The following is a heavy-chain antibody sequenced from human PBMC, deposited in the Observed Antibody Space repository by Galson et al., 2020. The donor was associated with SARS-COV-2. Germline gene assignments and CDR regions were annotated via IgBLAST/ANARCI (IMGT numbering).Heavy chain of an antibody. D-gene: IGHD1-26*01. CDR3: ATFVRPWGSYLKGFDY. J-gene: IGHJ4*02. Sequence: ASVKVSCKVSGYTLTELSMHWVRQAPGEGLEWMGGFDPEDGETIYAQKFQGRVTMTEDTSTDTAYMELSSLRSEDTAVYYCATFVRPWGSYLKGFDYWGQGTLVTVSS. CDR2: FDPEDGET. V-gene: IGHV1-24*01. CDR1: GYTLTELS.